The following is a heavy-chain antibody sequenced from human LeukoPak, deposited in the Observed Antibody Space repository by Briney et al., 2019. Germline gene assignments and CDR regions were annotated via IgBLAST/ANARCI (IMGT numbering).Heavy chain of an antibody. D-gene: IGHD3-22*01. CDR2: IYSGGST. V-gene: IGHV3-53*01. Sequence: GGSLRLSCAASGFTVSSNYMSWVRQAPGKGLEWVSLIYSGGSTYYADSVKGRFTISRDNSKNTLYLQMNSLRAEDTAVYYCARERFLYDSSGYYHDAFDIWGQGTMVTVSS. CDR3: ARERFLYDSSGYYHDAFDI. CDR1: GFTVSSNY. J-gene: IGHJ3*02.